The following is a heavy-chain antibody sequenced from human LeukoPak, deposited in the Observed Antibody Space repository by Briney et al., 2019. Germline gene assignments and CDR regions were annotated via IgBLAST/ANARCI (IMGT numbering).Heavy chain of an antibody. D-gene: IGHD3-22*01. V-gene: IGHV1-2*02. J-gene: IGHJ4*02. CDR1: GYTFTGYY. CDR3: ARLYYDSSVGTL. CDR2: INPNSGGT. Sequence: ASVRVSCKASGYTFTGYYMHWVRQAPGQGLEWMGWINPNSGGTNYAQKFQGRVTMTRDTSISTAYMELSRLRSDDTAVYYCARLYYDSSVGTLWGQGTLVTVSS.